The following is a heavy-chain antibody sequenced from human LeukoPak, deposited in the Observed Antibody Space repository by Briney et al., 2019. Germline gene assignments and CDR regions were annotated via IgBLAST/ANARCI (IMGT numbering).Heavy chain of an antibody. V-gene: IGHV3-23*01. CDR3: ASGYDSSGQGAFDI. Sequence: PGGSLRLSCAASGFTFSSYAMTWVRQPPGKGLEGVSSITGSTGSTYYADSVKGRFTISRDNSKNTLYLQMNSLRAEDTAVYYCASGYDSSGQGAFDIWGQGTMVTVSS. D-gene: IGHD3-22*01. CDR2: ITGSTGST. CDR1: GFTFSSYA. J-gene: IGHJ3*02.